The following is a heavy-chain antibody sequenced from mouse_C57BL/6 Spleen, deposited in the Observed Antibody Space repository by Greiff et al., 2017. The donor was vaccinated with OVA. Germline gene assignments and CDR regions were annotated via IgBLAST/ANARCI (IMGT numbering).Heavy chain of an antibody. CDR2: INPSTGGT. CDR1: GYSFTGYY. Sequence: VQLQQSGPELVKPGASVKISCKASGYSFTGYYMNWVKQSPEKSLEWIGEINPSTGGTTYNQKFKAKATLTVDKSSSTAYMQLKSLTSEDSAVYYCARPVVDYFDYWGQGTTLTVSS. D-gene: IGHD1-1*01. V-gene: IGHV1-42*01. CDR3: ARPVVDYFDY. J-gene: IGHJ2*01.